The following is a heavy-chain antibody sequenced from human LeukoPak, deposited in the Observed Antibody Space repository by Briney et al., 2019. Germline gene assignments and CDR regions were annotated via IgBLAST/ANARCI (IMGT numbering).Heavy chain of an antibody. CDR2: INWNGGST. D-gene: IGHD2-15*01. V-gene: IGHV3-20*04. J-gene: IGHJ4*02. Sequence: GGSLRLSCAASGFTFDDYGMNWVRQAPGKGLEWVSTINWNGGSTGYADSVRGRFTISRDNAKNSLYLQMNSLRAEDTAVYYCAREARYCSSSSCDYFDYWGQGTLVTVSS. CDR3: AREARYCSSSSCDYFDY. CDR1: GFTFDDYG.